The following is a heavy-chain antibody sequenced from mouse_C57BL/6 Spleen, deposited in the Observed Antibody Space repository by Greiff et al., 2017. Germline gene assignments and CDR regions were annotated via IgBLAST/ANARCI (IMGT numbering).Heavy chain of an antibody. CDR1: GYTFTSYW. CDR3: AMGGYYYGSSHWYFDV. J-gene: IGHJ1*03. Sequence: QVHVKQPGAELVKPGASVKVSCKASGYTFTSYWMHWVKQRPGQGLEWIGRIHPSDSDTNYNQKFTGKATLTVDKSSGTAYMQLSSLTSEDSAVYYCAMGGYYYGSSHWYFDVWGTGTTVTVSS. V-gene: IGHV1-74*01. CDR2: IHPSDSDT. D-gene: IGHD1-1*01.